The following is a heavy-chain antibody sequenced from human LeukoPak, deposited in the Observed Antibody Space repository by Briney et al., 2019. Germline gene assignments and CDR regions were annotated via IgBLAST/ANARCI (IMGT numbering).Heavy chain of an antibody. D-gene: IGHD3-16*01. Sequence: GGSLRLSCAASGFTVSSNYMSWVRQAPGKGLEWVSVIYSGGSTYYADSVKGRFTISRDNSKNTLYLQMNSLRAEDTAVYYCARLDVSPYYYYGMDVRGQGTSVTVSS. CDR2: IYSGGST. CDR1: GFTVSSNY. CDR3: ARLDVSPYYYYGMDV. J-gene: IGHJ6*02. V-gene: IGHV3-53*01.